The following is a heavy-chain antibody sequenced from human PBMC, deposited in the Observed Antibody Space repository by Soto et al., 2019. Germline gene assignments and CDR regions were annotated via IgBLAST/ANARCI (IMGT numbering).Heavy chain of an antibody. V-gene: IGHV2-5*01. CDR1: GFSLSTSGVG. J-gene: IGHJ5*02. CDR3: AQRSPRIAAAGGWFDP. CDR2: IYWNDDK. D-gene: IGHD6-13*01. Sequence: SGPTLVKPTPTLTLTCTFSGFSLSTSGVGVGWIRQPPGKALEWLALIYWNDDKRYSPSLKSRLTITKDTSKNQVVLTMTNMDPVDTATYYCAQRSPRIAAAGGWFDPWGQGTLVTVSS.